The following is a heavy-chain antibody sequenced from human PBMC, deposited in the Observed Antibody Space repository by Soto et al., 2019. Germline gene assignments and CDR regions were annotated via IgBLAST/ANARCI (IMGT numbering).Heavy chain of an antibody. D-gene: IGHD4-17*01. CDR3: VREHGDYYYSGY. J-gene: IGHJ4*02. Sequence: QVQLVQSGAEVKKPGASVKVSCKASGYSFTSYDINWVRQAPGHGREWMGWMDIKSGNTGSIQKVQGRVTLTTNTSIRTADMELSWLRCEVTAMYYSVREHGDYYYSGYWGQGTFVAVA. CDR1: GYSFTSYD. V-gene: IGHV1-8*01. CDR2: MDIKSGNT.